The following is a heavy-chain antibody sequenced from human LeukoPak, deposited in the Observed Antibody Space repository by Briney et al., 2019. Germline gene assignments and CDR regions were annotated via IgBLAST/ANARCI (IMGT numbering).Heavy chain of an antibody. V-gene: IGHV3-23*01. Sequence: GGSLRLSCAASGFTFSSYAMSWVRQAPGKGLDGVSAISGSGGSTYYEDSVKGRFTISRDNSNNTLYLQMKRMRAEDTAVYYCAKGKRYSYGTAFDYWGQGTLVTVSS. D-gene: IGHD5-18*01. CDR2: ISGSGGST. J-gene: IGHJ4*02. CDR3: AKGKRYSYGTAFDY. CDR1: GFTFSSYA.